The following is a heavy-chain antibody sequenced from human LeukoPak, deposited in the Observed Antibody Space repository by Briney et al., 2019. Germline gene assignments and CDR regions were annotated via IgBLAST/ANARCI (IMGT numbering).Heavy chain of an antibody. J-gene: IGHJ1*01. D-gene: IGHD3-16*01. CDR2: ISSNTNYK. V-gene: IGHV3-21*01. CDR1: GFTFSAYN. CDR3: ARGADVLGLGGDH. Sequence: PGGSLRLSCAASGFTFSAYNMNWVRQAPGKGLEWVASISSNTNYKYYADSVKGRFTVSRDNAKNSLFLQMNSLRADDTAVHYCARGADVLGLGGDHWGQGPLVPVSS.